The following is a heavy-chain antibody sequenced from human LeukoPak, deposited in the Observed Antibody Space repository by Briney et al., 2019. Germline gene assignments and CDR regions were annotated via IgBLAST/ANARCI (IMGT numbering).Heavy chain of an antibody. CDR3: ARDGGSSVDP. CDR1: GGSISSYY. Sequence: SETLSLTCTVSGGSISSYYWSWIRQPPGKGLEWIGYIYTSGSTNYNPSLKSRVTISVDTSKNQFSLKLSSVTAADTAVYYCARDGGSSVDPWGQGTLVTVSS. V-gene: IGHV4-4*09. CDR2: IYTSGST. J-gene: IGHJ5*02. D-gene: IGHD3-16*01.